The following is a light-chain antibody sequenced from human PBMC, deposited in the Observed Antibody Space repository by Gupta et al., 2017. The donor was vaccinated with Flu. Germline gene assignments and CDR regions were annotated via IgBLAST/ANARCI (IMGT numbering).Light chain of an antibody. CDR1: QSVSVY. CDR3: QQCDSHPQT. Sequence: DIQISQSPSSLSASVGDSVTITCRTSQSVSVYLSWYQQKVGKPPKLLIYGASTLQGGVPSRFSGSGSGTEFTLAITKLQPEDFATYSCQQCDSHPQTFGEGTKVEI. J-gene: IGKJ4*01. V-gene: IGKV1-39*01. CDR2: GAS.